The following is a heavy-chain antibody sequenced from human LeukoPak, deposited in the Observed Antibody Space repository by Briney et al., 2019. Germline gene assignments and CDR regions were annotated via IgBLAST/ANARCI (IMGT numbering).Heavy chain of an antibody. CDR3: ARQGCSSTSCYVGDYYFDY. V-gene: IGHV5-51*01. D-gene: IGHD2-2*01. CDR1: GYSFTSYW. Sequence: GESLKISCKGSGYSFTSYWIGWVRQVPGKGLEWMGIIYPGDSDTRYSPSFQGQVTISADKSISTAYLQWSSLKASDTAMYYCARQGCSSTSCYVGDYYFDYWGQGTLVTVSS. CDR2: IYPGDSDT. J-gene: IGHJ4*02.